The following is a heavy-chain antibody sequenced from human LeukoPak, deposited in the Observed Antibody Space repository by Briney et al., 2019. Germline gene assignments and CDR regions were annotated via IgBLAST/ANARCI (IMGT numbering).Heavy chain of an antibody. J-gene: IGHJ4*02. D-gene: IGHD2-2*01. CDR3: AGVVVPAASDY. Sequence: GGSLRLSCAASGFTFSSHGMHWVRQAPGKGLEWVAGIWYDASKEYYVDSVKGRFTISRDNSKNSLYLQMNSLRAEDTAVYYCAGVVVPAASDYWGQGTLVTVSS. CDR1: GFTFSSHG. CDR2: IWYDASKE. V-gene: IGHV3-33*01.